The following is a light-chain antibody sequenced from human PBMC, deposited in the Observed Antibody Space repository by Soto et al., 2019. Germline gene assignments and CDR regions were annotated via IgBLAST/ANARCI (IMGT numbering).Light chain of an antibody. CDR2: SAS. J-gene: IGKJ5*01. CDR1: RSVSSY. V-gene: IGKV1-39*01. Sequence: DIQMTQSPSSLSASVGDRVAIPCRASRSVSSYLSWYQQKPGKAPKLLIYSASTLHNGVPSRFSGSGSGTDFTLTISSLQPEDFATYYCQQSYRTPITFGQGTRLEIK. CDR3: QQSYRTPIT.